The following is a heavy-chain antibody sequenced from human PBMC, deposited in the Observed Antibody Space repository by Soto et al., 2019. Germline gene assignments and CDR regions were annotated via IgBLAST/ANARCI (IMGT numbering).Heavy chain of an antibody. CDR1: GFTFSSCA. J-gene: IGHJ4*02. D-gene: IGHD5-12*01. CDR2: ISYDGSNK. V-gene: IGHV3-30-3*01. CDR3: ARGGSGFHSTYFDF. Sequence: GGSLRLSCAASGFTFSSCAMHWVRQAPGKGLEWVALISYDGSNKYYADSVKGRFTISRDNSENTLYLQMNSLRAEDTAVYYCARGGSGFHSTYFDFWGQGTLVTVSS.